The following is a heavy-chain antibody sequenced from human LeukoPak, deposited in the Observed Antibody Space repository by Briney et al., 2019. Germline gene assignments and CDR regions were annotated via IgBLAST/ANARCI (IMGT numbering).Heavy chain of an antibody. CDR1: GGTFSSYA. Sequence: SVKVSCKASGGTFSSYAISWVRQAPGQGLEWMGRIIPILGIANYAQKFQGRVTITADKSTSTAYMELSSLRSEDTAVYYCAGYRLVGGYYYGMDVWGQGTTVTVYS. D-gene: IGHD3-9*01. CDR2: IIPILGIA. CDR3: AGYRLVGGYYYGMDV. V-gene: IGHV1-69*04. J-gene: IGHJ6*02.